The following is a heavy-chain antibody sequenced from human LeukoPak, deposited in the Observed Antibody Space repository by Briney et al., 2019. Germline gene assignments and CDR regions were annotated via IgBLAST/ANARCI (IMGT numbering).Heavy chain of an antibody. CDR1: GYTFTGYY. V-gene: IGHV1-2*02. Sequence: GASVNVSCKASGYTFTGYYMHWVRQAPGQGLEWMGWINPNSGGTNYAQKFQGRVTMTRDTSISTAYMELSRLRSDDTAVYYCARVERRSGLSSRHFDYWGQGTLVTVSS. D-gene: IGHD6-25*01. J-gene: IGHJ4*02. CDR3: ARVERRSGLSSRHFDY. CDR2: INPNSGGT.